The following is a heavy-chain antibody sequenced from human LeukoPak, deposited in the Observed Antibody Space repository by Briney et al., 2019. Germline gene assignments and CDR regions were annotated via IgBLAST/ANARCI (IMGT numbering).Heavy chain of an antibody. CDR3: ASEAAGTSHFDY. D-gene: IGHD6-13*01. CDR2: INHSGST. CDR1: GESFSGYY. Sequence: SETLSLTCAVYGESFSGYYWSWIRQPPGKGLEWIGEINHSGSTNYNPSLKSRVTISVDTSKNQFSLKLSSVTAADTAVYYCASEAAGTSHFDYWGQGTLVTVSS. V-gene: IGHV4-34*01. J-gene: IGHJ4*02.